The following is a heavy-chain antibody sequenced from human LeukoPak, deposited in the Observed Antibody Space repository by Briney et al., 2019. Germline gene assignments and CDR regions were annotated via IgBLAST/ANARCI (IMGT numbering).Heavy chain of an antibody. D-gene: IGHD2-15*01. Sequence: PGGSLRLSCAASRFTFNSYAMSWVRQAPGKGLEWVSVIGGSNGITFYVGSVKGRFTISRDNARNTLYLQMNSLRAEDTAVYYCARGGPIYCSGDSCYPGDYWGQGTLVTVSS. V-gene: IGHV3-23*01. CDR2: IGGSNGIT. CDR1: RFTFNSYA. CDR3: ARGGPIYCSGDSCYPGDY. J-gene: IGHJ4*02.